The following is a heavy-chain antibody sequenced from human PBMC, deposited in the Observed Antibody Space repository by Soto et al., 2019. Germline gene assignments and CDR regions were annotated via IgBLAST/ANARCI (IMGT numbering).Heavy chain of an antibody. J-gene: IGHJ4*02. CDR3: ARTVITGETFRH. Sequence: EVQLVESGGGLVKPGGSLRLSCAASGFTFSSYSMNWVRQAPGKGLEWVSSISSSSSYIYYADSVKGRFTISRDNAEKSLYLQINSMRAEATAVSYCARTVITGETFRHCGQGTMVTVSS. D-gene: IGHD1-20*01. V-gene: IGHV3-21*01. CDR2: ISSSSSYI. CDR1: GFTFSSYS.